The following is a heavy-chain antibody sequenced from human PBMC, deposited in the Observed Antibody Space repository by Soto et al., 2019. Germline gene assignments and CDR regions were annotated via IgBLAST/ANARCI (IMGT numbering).Heavy chain of an antibody. J-gene: IGHJ6*02. D-gene: IGHD2-2*01. CDR3: AKGQHCSSTSCYFYYYGVDV. CDR1: GFTFSTYG. Sequence: GGSLRLSCAASGFTFSTYGMHWVRQAPGKGLEWVAVISYDGSNKFYADSVKGRLTISRDNSKNTLYLQMNSLRAEDTAVYYCAKGQHCSSTSCYFYYYGVDVWGQGTTVTVSS. V-gene: IGHV3-30*18. CDR2: ISYDGSNK.